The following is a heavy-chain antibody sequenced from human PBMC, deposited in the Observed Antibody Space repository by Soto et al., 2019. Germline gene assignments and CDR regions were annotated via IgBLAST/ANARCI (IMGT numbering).Heavy chain of an antibody. V-gene: IGHV3-23*01. J-gene: IGHJ4*02. Sequence: EVQLLESGGSLVHPGGSLRLSCAASGFSFSYFAMSWVRQAPGKGLEWVAAISGSGGNTYYADSVKGRFTISRDNSKNTLFLQMTSLRDEDTAVYYCAKDRGGSGWRTRDHWGQGTLVTVSS. CDR3: AKDRGGSGWRTRDH. CDR2: ISGSGGNT. D-gene: IGHD6-19*01. CDR1: GFSFSYFA.